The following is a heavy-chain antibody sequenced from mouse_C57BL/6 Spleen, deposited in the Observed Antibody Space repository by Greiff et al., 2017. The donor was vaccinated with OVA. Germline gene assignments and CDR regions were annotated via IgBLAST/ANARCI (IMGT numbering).Heavy chain of an antibody. Sequence: EVQLQQSGPELVKPGASVKISCKASGYSFTDYNMNWVKQSNGKSLEWIGVINPNYGTTSYNQKFKGKATLTVDQSSSTAYMQLNSLTSEDSAVYYWAPIGYGSSRPWFAYWGQGTLVTVSA. V-gene: IGHV1-39*01. D-gene: IGHD1-1*01. CDR3: APIGYGSSRPWFAY. CDR2: INPNYGTT. J-gene: IGHJ3*01. CDR1: GYSFTDYN.